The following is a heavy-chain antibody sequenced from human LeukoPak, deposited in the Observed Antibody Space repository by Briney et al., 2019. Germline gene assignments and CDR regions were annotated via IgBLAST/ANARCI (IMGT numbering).Heavy chain of an antibody. V-gene: IGHV3-33*01. CDR1: GFTFSSYG. CDR3: ARDHWDYYDSSGYYPPYYYGMDV. D-gene: IGHD3-22*01. CDR2: IWYDGSNK. J-gene: IGHJ6*02. Sequence: GGSLRLSCAASGFTFSSYGMHWVRQAPGKGLEWVAVIWYDGSNKYYADSVKGRFTISRDNSKNTLYLQMNSLRAEGTAVYYCARDHWDYYDSSGYYPPYYYGMDVWGQGTTVTVSS.